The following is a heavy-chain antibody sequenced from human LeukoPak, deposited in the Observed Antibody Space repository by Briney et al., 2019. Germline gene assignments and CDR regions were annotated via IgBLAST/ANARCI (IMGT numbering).Heavy chain of an antibody. Sequence: GESLKISCKGSGYSFTYYWITWVRQMPGKGLEWIGGIDPSDSYVNSPSFQGHVTISADKSISTAYLQWSSLKASDTAIYYCARLKCGTNSGYFDYWGQGTLVTVAS. CDR1: GYSFTYYW. CDR3: ARLKCGTNSGYFDY. V-gene: IGHV5-10-1*01. CDR2: IDPSDSYV. J-gene: IGHJ4*02. D-gene: IGHD1-26*01.